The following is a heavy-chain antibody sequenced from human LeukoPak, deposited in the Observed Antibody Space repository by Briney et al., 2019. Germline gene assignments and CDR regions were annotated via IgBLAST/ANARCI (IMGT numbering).Heavy chain of an antibody. CDR1: GGALSSGGYY. CDR3: ARDNIPVAGTGLSWFDP. Sequence: SETLSLTCTVSGGALSSGGYYWTWIRQPPGKGLEWIGNIYHSGTPYYNPSLKSRVTLSVDRTKNQFSLKMTSVTAADTAVYYCARDNIPVAGTGLSWFDPWGQGTLVTVSS. CDR2: IYHSGTP. J-gene: IGHJ5*02. V-gene: IGHV4-30-2*01. D-gene: IGHD6-13*01.